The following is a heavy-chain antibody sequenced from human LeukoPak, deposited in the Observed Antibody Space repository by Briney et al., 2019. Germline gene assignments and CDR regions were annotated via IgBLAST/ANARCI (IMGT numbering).Heavy chain of an antibody. CDR2: MNPNSGNT. J-gene: IGHJ4*02. Sequence: ASVKVSCKASGYTFTSYDINWVRQATRQGLEWMGWMNPNSGNTGYAQKFQGRVTMTRNTSISTAYMELSSLRSEDTAFYYCAKDIWAHGGSSSWYGIDYWGQGTLVTVSS. D-gene: IGHD6-13*01. CDR3: AKDIWAHGGSSSWYGIDY. V-gene: IGHV1-8*01. CDR1: GYTFTSYD.